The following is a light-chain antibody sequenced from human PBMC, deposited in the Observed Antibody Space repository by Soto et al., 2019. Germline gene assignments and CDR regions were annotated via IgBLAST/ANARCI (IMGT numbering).Light chain of an antibody. V-gene: IGLV2-14*01. CDR2: EVS. CDR1: SSDVGGYNY. J-gene: IGLJ2*01. Sequence: QSALTQPASVSGSPGQSITISCSGTSSDVGGYNYVSWYQQHPRKAPKLMIYEVSNRPSGVSNRFSGSKSGNTASLTISGLQAEDEADYYCSSYISSSTLHVVFGGGTKHRP. CDR3: SSYISSSTLHVV.